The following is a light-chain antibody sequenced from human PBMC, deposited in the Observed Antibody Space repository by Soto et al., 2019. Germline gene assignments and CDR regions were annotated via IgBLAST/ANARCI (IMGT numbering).Light chain of an antibody. CDR2: GAS. V-gene: IGKV3-20*01. Sequence: EIVLTQSPGTLSLSPGEGATLSCRASQSVRSGSLAWYQQKPGQAPRLLIFGASIRATDIPDRFSGSGFGTDFTLTISRLEPEDFAVYYCHNYADSPHTFGQGTKLEIK. CDR3: HNYADSPHT. CDR1: QSVRSGS. J-gene: IGKJ2*01.